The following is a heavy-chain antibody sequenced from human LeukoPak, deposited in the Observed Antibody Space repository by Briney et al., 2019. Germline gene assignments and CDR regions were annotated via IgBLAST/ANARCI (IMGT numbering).Heavy chain of an antibody. CDR3: ARVGPTSCGGSCPFDY. J-gene: IGHJ4*02. Sequence: GVSLRLSCAASGFTFSDYYMSWIRQAPGKGLEWVSYISSSGSTIYYADSVKGRFTISRDNAKNSLYLQMSSLRAEDTAVYYCARVGPTSCGGSCPFDYWGQGTLVTVSS. CDR1: GFTFSDYY. V-gene: IGHV3-11*04. D-gene: IGHD2-21*01. CDR2: ISSSGSTI.